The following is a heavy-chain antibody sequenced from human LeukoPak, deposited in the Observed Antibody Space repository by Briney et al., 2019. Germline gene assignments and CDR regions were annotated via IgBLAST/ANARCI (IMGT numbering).Heavy chain of an antibody. V-gene: IGHV4-34*01. CDR2: INHSGST. CDR1: GGSFSGYY. J-gene: IGHJ6*03. D-gene: IGHD6-13*01. CDR3: ARVVAAAGPDVYYYYYMDV. Sequence: SETLSLTCAVYGGSFSGYYWSWIRQPPGKGLEWIGEINHSGSTNYNPSLKSRVTISVDTSKNQFSLKLCSVTAADTAVYYCARVVAAAGPDVYYYYYMDVWGKGTTVTVSS.